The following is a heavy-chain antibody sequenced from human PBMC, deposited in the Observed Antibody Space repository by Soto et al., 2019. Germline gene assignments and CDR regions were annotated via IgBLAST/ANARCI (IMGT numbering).Heavy chain of an antibody. Sequence: ASETLSLTCTVSGGSISSSSYYWGWIRQPPGKGLEWIGSIYYSGSTYYNPSLKSRVTISVDTSKNQFSLKLSSVTAADTAVYYCAGGYCSSTSCYGFATLTTFFDYWGQGTLVTVSS. J-gene: IGHJ4*02. CDR2: IYYSGST. D-gene: IGHD2-2*01. CDR3: AGGYCSSTSCYGFATLTTFFDY. CDR1: GGSISSSSYY. V-gene: IGHV4-39*01.